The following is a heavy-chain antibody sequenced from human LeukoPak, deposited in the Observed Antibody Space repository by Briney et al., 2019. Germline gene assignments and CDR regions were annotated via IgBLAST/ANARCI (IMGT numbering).Heavy chain of an antibody. CDR1: GFTVSSNY. CDR2: IYSGGST. J-gene: IGHJ3*02. CDR3: ARGRPYYYDSSGYYPYDAFDI. D-gene: IGHD3-22*01. Sequence: GGSLRLSCAASGFTVSSNYMSWVRQAPGKGLEWVSVIYSGGSTYYAESVKGRFTISRDNSKNTLYLQMNSLRAEDTAVYYCARGRPYYYDSSGYYPYDAFDIWGQGTMVTVSS. V-gene: IGHV3-53*01.